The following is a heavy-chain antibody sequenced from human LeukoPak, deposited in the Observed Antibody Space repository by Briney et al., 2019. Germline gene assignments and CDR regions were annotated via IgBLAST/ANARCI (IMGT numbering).Heavy chain of an antibody. J-gene: IGHJ5*02. D-gene: IGHD2-21*02. Sequence: PGGTLRLSCAASGFTFSNAWMSGVRQAPGKGLEWVGRIKSKTDGGTTDYAAPVKGRFTISRDDSKNTLYLQMNSLKTEDTAVYYCTGEYIVVVTAIDSWGQGTLVTVSS. CDR1: GFTFSNAW. CDR3: TGEYIVVVTAIDS. CDR2: IKSKTDGGTT. V-gene: IGHV3-15*01.